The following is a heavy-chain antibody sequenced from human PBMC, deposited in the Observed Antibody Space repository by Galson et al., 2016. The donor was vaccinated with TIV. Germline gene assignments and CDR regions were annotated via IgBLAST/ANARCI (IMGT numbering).Heavy chain of an antibody. CDR3: AKQWLKDYYGMDV. D-gene: IGHD6-19*01. J-gene: IGHJ6*02. V-gene: IGHV3-33*05. CDR2: LSYDERNK. Sequence: RQAPGKGLEWVAVLSYDERNKKYADSVKGRFTISRDNSKNTLYLQMHSLRPDDTAVYYCAKQWLKDYYGMDVWGPGTTVTVSS.